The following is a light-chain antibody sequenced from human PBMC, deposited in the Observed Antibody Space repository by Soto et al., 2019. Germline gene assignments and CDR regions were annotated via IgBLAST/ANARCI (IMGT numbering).Light chain of an antibody. CDR3: QQYGTSPYI. J-gene: IGKJ2*01. CDR1: QSISSSF. CDR2: AAS. Sequence: EIVLTQSPGNLSLSPGERATLSCRASQSISSSFLAWYQVKPGQAPRLLIYAASSRATGIPDRISGSGSGTDFNLTIIRLEPEDFAVYSCQQYGTSPYIFGQGTTLEIK. V-gene: IGKV3-20*01.